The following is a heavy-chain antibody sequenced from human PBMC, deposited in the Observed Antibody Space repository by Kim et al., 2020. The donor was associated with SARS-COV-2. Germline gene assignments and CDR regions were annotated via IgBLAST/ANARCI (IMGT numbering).Heavy chain of an antibody. Sequence: RVTISVDTSKNQFSLKLSSVTAADTAVYYCARHLLVRGVKLIYYYYGMDVWGQGTTVTVSS. V-gene: IGHV4-59*08. D-gene: IGHD3-10*01. J-gene: IGHJ6*02. CDR3: ARHLLVRGVKLIYYYYGMDV.